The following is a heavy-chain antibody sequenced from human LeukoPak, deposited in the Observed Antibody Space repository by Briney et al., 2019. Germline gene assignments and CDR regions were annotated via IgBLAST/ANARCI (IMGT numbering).Heavy chain of an antibody. CDR1: GFNFVNTW. CDR3: ARERGVSHPFDY. D-gene: IGHD2-21*01. CDR2: IKNDGSGI. J-gene: IGHJ4*02. V-gene: IGHV3-74*01. Sequence: PGGSLRLSCAASGFNFVNTWMHWVRQAPGKGLVWVARIKNDGSGIIYADSVEGRFTISRDNATNTLYLQMNSLRAEDTAVYYGARERGVSHPFDYWGQGTLVTVSS.